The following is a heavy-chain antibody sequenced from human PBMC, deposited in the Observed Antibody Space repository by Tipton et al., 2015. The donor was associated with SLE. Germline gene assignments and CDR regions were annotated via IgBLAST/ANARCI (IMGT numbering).Heavy chain of an antibody. CDR3: ARKWELLRGWYFDL. J-gene: IGHJ2*01. CDR1: GGSISSYY. CDR2: INHSGST. D-gene: IGHD1-26*01. Sequence: TLSLTCTVSGGSISSYYWSWIRQPPGKGLEWIGEINHSGSTNYNPSLKSRVTISVDTSKNQFSLKLSSVTAADTAVYYCARKWELLRGWYFDLWGRGTLVTVSS. V-gene: IGHV4-34*01.